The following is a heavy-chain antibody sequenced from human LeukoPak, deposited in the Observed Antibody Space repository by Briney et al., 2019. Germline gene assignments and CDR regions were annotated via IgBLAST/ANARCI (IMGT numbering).Heavy chain of an antibody. V-gene: IGHV1-18*01. J-gene: IGHJ6*03. CDR3: AREERYYYYMDV. CDR2: ISVYNDDT. CDR1: GYTFTNYG. Sequence: ASVRVSCKASGYTFTNYGISWIRQAPGQGLEWMGWISVYNDDTNYAQKFQGRVTMTTDTSTNAAYMELSSLRSEDTAVYYCAREERYYYYMDVWGKGTTVTISS.